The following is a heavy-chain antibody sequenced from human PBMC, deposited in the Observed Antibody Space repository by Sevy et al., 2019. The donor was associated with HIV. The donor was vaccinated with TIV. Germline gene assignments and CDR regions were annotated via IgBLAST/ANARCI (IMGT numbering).Heavy chain of an antibody. V-gene: IGHV3-53*01. D-gene: IGHD1-1*01. CDR1: GFTVSSNY. Sequence: GGSLRLSCAASGFTVSSNYMSWVRQAPGKGLEWVSVIYSAGSTYYADSVKGRFTISRDSSKHTLYLQMNSLRAEDTAVYYCARVEGLMGYYDYWGQGTLVTVSS. CDR3: ARVEGLMGYYDY. CDR2: IYSAGST. J-gene: IGHJ4*02.